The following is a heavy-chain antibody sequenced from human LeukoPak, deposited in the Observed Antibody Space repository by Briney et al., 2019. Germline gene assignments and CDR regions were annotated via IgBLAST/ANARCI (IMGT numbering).Heavy chain of an antibody. V-gene: IGHV3-15*01. CDR2: IKRKSDGGTT. CDR1: GFTFSNVW. J-gene: IGHJ4*02. Sequence: GGSMRLSCAASGFTFSNVWMSWVRQAPGKGLEWVGHIKRKSDGGTTDYAAAVKGRFTISRDDSKNTVYLQMNSLKSADTAVYYCTTDMSYWGQGTLVTVSS. CDR3: TTDMSY. D-gene: IGHD3-16*01.